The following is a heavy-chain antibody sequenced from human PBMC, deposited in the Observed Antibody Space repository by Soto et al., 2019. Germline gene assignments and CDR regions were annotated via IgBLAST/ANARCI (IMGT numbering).Heavy chain of an antibody. D-gene: IGHD5-18*01. CDR3: ARGSSYDLVQGLMYYYYGMDV. CDR1: GFTFSSYA. J-gene: IGHJ6*02. Sequence: QVQLVESGGGVVQPGRSLRLSCAASGFTFSSYAMHWVRQAPGKGLEWVAVISYDGSNKYYADSVKGRFTISRDNSKNTLYLQMNSLRAEDTAVYYCARGSSYDLVQGLMYYYYGMDVWGQGTTVTVSS. V-gene: IGHV3-30-3*01. CDR2: ISYDGSNK.